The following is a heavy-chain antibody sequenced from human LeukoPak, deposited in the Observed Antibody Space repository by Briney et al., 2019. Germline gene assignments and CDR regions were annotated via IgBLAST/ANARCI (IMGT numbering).Heavy chain of an antibody. J-gene: IGHJ5*02. V-gene: IGHV1-2*02. Sequence: ASVKVSCKASGYTFTGYYMHWVRQAPGQGLEWMGWINPNSGGTNYAQKFQGRVTMTRDTSISTAYMELSRLRSDDTAVYYCARDPYIVVVPAARRGWFDPWGREPWSPSPQ. CDR2: INPNSGGT. D-gene: IGHD2-2*01. CDR1: GYTFTGYY. CDR3: ARDPYIVVVPAARRGWFDP.